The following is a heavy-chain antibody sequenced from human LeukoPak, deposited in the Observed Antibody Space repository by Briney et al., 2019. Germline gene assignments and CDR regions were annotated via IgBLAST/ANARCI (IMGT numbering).Heavy chain of an antibody. V-gene: IGHV3-7*01. J-gene: IGHJ4*02. Sequence: GGSLRLSCAASGFTFTCCWMSWVRQTPGKGREWVASIKQDGREKFYADSVQGRFTISRDNAKNSLYLQVNSLRAEDTAVYYCARVPGRTRYFDSWGQGILVTVSS. CDR3: ARVPGRTRYFDS. CDR1: GFTFTCCW. D-gene: IGHD1-26*01. CDR2: IKQDGREK.